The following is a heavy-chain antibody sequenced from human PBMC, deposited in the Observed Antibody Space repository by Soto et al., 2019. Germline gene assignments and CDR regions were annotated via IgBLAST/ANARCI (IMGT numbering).Heavy chain of an antibody. CDR1: GGSISSYY. CDR3: AREIRHYDFWSGLNWFDP. Sequence: PSETLSLTCTVSGGSISSYYWSWIRQPPGKGLEWIGDIYYSGSTNYNPSLKSRVTISVDTSKNQFSLKLSSVTAADTAVYYCAREIRHYDFWSGLNWFDPWGQGTLVTVSS. D-gene: IGHD3-3*01. CDR2: IYYSGST. V-gene: IGHV4-59*01. J-gene: IGHJ5*02.